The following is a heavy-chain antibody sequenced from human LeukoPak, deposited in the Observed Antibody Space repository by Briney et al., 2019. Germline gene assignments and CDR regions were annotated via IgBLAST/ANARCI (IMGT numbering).Heavy chain of an antibody. J-gene: IGHJ3*02. D-gene: IGHD2-21*02. V-gene: IGHV4-61*02. CDR1: GGSITTGSYY. CDR2: IYSDGST. CDR3: ARDGDYYDAFDI. Sequence: SETLSLTCTVSGGSITTGSYYWSWIRQPAGKRLEWIGRIYSDGSTNSNPPLKSRVTISVDTSKNQFSLRLTSVTAADTAKYYCARDGDYYDAFDIWGQGTMVTVSS.